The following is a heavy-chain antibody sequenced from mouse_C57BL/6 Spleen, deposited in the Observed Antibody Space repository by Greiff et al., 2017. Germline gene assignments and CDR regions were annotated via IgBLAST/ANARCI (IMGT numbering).Heavy chain of an antibody. V-gene: IGHV1-50*01. CDR3: ARRGSSYRYFDV. D-gene: IGHD1-1*01. J-gene: IGHJ1*03. Sequence: VQLQQPGAELVKPGASVKLSCKASGYTFTSYWLQWVKQRPGQGLEWIGEIDPSDSYTNYNQKFKGKATLTVDTSSSTAYMQLSSLTSEDSAVYYCARRGSSYRYFDVWGTGTTVTVSS. CDR2: IDPSDSYT. CDR1: GYTFTSYW.